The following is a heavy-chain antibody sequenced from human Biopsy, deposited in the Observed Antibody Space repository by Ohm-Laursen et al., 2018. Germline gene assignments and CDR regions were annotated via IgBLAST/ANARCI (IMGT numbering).Heavy chain of an antibody. V-gene: IGHV1-18*01. CDR1: GYTFSDYI. J-gene: IGHJ2*01. Sequence: GSSVKVSCKASGYTFSDYILNWVRQAPGQGLEWMGWINTRRGDTNCAQKFQGRVTMTRDTSTTTVFMELTSLRSDDTAMYYCARVEDSTRHWYFDLWGRGTQVTVSS. D-gene: IGHD2-2*01. CDR3: ARVEDSTRHWYFDL. CDR2: INTRRGDT.